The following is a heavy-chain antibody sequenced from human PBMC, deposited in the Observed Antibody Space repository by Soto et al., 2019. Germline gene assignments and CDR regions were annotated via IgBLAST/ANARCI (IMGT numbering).Heavy chain of an antibody. D-gene: IGHD6-13*01. Sequence: LRLSCAASGFASDSYWMHWVRQVPGESPVWVSRIDYEGTTTTYADSVKGRFTISRDNAKNTLYLQMNNLRAEDTAVYYCTRGPRPSSAGTGAYWGQGTLVTVSS. V-gene: IGHV3-74*01. CDR2: IDYEGTTT. CDR3: TRGPRPSSAGTGAY. CDR1: GFASDSYW. J-gene: IGHJ4*02.